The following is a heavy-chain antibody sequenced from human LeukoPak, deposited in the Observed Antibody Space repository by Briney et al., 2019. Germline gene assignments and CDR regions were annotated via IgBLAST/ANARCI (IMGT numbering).Heavy chain of an antibody. Sequence: GGSLRLSCTASGFTFGDYAMSSFRQAPGKGLEWVGFIRSKAYGGTTEYAASVKGRFTISRDDSKSIAYLQMNSLKTEDTAVYYCTSKIAPGSYWGQGTLVTVSS. V-gene: IGHV3-49*03. CDR3: TSKIAPGSY. J-gene: IGHJ4*02. D-gene: IGHD2/OR15-2a*01. CDR1: GFTFGDYA. CDR2: IRSKAYGGTT.